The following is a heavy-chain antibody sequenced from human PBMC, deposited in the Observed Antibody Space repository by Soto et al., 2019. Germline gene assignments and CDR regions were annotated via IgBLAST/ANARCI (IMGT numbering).Heavy chain of an antibody. V-gene: IGHV3-7*05. J-gene: IGHJ4*02. D-gene: IGHD3-16*01. CDR3: VKGAWGDS. Sequence: EVQLVQSGGGLVQPGGSLRVSCAASGFNFRGFRMGWVRQAPGKGLEWVANIKNDGSETHYADSAKGRFTISRDNAENSLHLQLNELGRDDAAVYYCVKGAWGDSWRQGTPVAVSP. CDR1: GFNFRGFR. CDR2: IKNDGSET.